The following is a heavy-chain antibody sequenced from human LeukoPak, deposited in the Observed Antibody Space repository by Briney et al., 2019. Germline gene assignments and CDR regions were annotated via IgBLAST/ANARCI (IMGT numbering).Heavy chain of an antibody. J-gene: IGHJ4*02. CDR2: IKEDGSKK. Sequence: PGGSLRLSCAASGFTFSNYWMSWVRQAPGKGLEWVANIKEDGSKKHYVDSLKGRFTISRDNTKNPLYLEVNSLRAEDTAVYYCGRIAYGNYVWGQGALVTVSS. CDR1: GFTFSNYW. V-gene: IGHV3-7*05. D-gene: IGHD3-16*01. CDR3: GRIAYGNYV.